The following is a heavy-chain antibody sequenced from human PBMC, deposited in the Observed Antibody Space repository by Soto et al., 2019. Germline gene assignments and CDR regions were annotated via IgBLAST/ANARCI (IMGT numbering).Heavy chain of an antibody. CDR1: GGSIISYY. J-gene: IGHJ4*02. D-gene: IGHD3-22*01. V-gene: IGHV4-59*01. Sequence: SETLSLTCTVSGGSIISYYWSWIRQPPGKGLEWIGYIYYSGSTNYNPSLKSRVTISVDTSKNQFSLKLSSVTAADTAVYYCARQAAGYYDSSGSIDYWGQGTLVTVSS. CDR2: IYYSGST. CDR3: ARQAAGYYDSSGSIDY.